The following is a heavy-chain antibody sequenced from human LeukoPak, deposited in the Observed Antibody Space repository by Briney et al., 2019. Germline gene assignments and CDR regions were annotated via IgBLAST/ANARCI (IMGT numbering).Heavy chain of an antibody. CDR1: GFTFSSYW. V-gene: IGHV3-74*01. J-gene: IGHJ4*02. D-gene: IGHD4-11*01. CDR3: ARSNHGCHDY. Sequence: PGGSLRLPCVASGFTFSSYWMHWVRQAPGKGLVWVSRINNDGSSTPYADSVKGRFTISRDNAKNTLYLQMNSLRAEDTAVYYCARSNHGCHDYWGQGTLVTVSS. CDR2: INNDGSST.